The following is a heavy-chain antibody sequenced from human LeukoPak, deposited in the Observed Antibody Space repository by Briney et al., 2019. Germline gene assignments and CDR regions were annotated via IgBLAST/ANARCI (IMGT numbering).Heavy chain of an antibody. D-gene: IGHD2-2*01. J-gene: IGHJ3*01. Sequence: GGSLRLSCATSGFTFNNNAMSWVRQAPGKGLEWVSAINGGGYATEYADSVKGRFTISRDNSKNTLYLQMNSLRPDDTAVYYCARCTASCYANAFDVWGQGTLLTVSS. CDR2: INGGGYAT. V-gene: IGHV3-23*01. CDR3: ARCTASCYANAFDV. CDR1: GFTFNNNA.